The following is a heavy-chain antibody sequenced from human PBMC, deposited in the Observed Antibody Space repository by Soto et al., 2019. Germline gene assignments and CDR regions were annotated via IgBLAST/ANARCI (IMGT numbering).Heavy chain of an antibody. Sequence: PGGSLRLSCATSGFTFSKAWVGLVRQSPGKGLEWVGRIMSKTDGGTTDYAAPVKGRFTISRDDSKSTLYLQMNSLKTEDTAFYYCTTDSGMFQYSFDYWCQGTLFTVSS. V-gene: IGHV3-15*01. CDR1: GFTFSKAW. CDR2: IMSKTDGGTT. CDR3: TTDSGMFQYSFDY. J-gene: IGHJ4*02. D-gene: IGHD1-26*01.